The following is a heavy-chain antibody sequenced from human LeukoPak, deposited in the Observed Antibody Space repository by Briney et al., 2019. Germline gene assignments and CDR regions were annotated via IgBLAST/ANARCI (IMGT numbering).Heavy chain of an antibody. CDR3: AKDLDIVATIIGN. D-gene: IGHD5-12*01. CDR1: GFTFSSYS. Sequence: GGSLRLSCAASGFTFSSYSMNWVRQAPGKGLEWVSGVSGSGGSTYYADSVKGRFTISRDNSKNTLYLQMNSLRAEDTAVYYCAKDLDIVATIIGNWGQGTLVTVSS. CDR2: VSGSGGST. V-gene: IGHV3-23*01. J-gene: IGHJ4*02.